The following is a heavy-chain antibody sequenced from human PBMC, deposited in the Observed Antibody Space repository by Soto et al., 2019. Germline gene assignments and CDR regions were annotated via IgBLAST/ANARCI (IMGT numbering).Heavy chain of an antibody. D-gene: IGHD3-10*01. CDR2: ISGSGGST. V-gene: IGHV3-23*01. CDR3: AMPSITMVRGVISVFDY. CDR1: GFTFSSYA. Sequence: VQLLESGGGLVQPGGSLRLSCAASGFTFSSYAMSWVRQAPGKGLEWVSAISGSGGSTYYADSVKGRFTISRDNSKNTLYLQMNSLRAEDTAVYYCAMPSITMVRGVISVFDYWGQGTLVTVSS. J-gene: IGHJ4*02.